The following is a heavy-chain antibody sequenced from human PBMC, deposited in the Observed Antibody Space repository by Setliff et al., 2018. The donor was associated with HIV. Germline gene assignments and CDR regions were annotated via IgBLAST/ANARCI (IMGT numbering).Heavy chain of an antibody. Sequence: SFGLSWVRQAPGQGLEWMGGIIPIFGSTKYAQKFQGRVTITADESTSTADMELSSLRSEDTAVYYCARDDHYYDSGSYYSDWYFDLWGRGTLVTVSS. J-gene: IGHJ2*01. CDR1: SFG. CDR2: IIPIFGST. CDR3: ARDDHYYDSGSYYSDWYFDL. V-gene: IGHV1-69*01. D-gene: IGHD3-10*01.